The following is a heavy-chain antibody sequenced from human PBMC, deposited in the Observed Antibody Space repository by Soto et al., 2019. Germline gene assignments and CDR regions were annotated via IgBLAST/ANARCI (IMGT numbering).Heavy chain of an antibody. V-gene: IGHV3-48*03. D-gene: IGHD3-9*01. J-gene: IGHJ4*02. Sequence: EVQLVESGGSLVQPGGSLRLSCVASGFTFSSYSIVWVRQAPGKGLEWVSYIFTTGTTMYYADSVKGRFTVSRDNAKNSVVLLLNSLRAEDTAVYYCARDKDWAFDYWGQGTLVTVSS. CDR2: IFTTGTTM. CDR1: GFTFSSYS. CDR3: ARDKDWAFDY.